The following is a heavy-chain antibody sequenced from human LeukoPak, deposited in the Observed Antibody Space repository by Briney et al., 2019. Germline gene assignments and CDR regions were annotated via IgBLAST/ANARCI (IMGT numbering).Heavy chain of an antibody. CDR1: GYTFTSYD. CDR3: ARPCGRDGYNILRVLCY. Sequence: GASVKVSCKASGYTFTSYDINWVRQATGQGLEWMGWMNPNSGNTGYAQKFQGRVTMTRDTSTSTVYMELSSLRSEDTAVYYCARPCGRDGYNILRVLCYWGQGTLVTVSS. V-gene: IGHV1-8*01. D-gene: IGHD5-24*01. CDR2: MNPNSGNT. J-gene: IGHJ4*02.